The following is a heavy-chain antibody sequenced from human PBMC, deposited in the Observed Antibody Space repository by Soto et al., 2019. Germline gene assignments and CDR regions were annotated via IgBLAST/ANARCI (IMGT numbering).Heavy chain of an antibody. Sequence: PSETLSLTCTVSGGSISSGGYYWSWIRQHPGKGLEWIGYIYYTGSTHYSPSLKSRITMSVDTSKNQFSLKLSSVTAADTAVYYCARVVDYGTPYFFDFWGQGTLVTVSS. CDR1: GGSISSGGYY. D-gene: IGHD3-10*01. V-gene: IGHV4-31*03. J-gene: IGHJ4*02. CDR2: IYYTGST. CDR3: ARVVDYGTPYFFDF.